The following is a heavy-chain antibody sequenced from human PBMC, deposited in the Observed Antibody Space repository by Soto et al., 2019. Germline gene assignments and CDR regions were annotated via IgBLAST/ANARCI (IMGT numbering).Heavy chain of an antibody. CDR3: ARGLAVWSGYYRNWFDP. CDR1: GYSFTNND. J-gene: IGHJ5*02. D-gene: IGHD3-3*01. CDR2: MNPGSGDT. V-gene: IGHV1-8*01. Sequence: ASVKVSCKASGYSFTNNDVSWVRQATGQGLEWMGWMNPGSGDTGYAQKFQGRVTMTRDTSISTAYMELSRLRSDDTAVYYCARGLAVWSGYYRNWFDPWGQGTLVTVSS.